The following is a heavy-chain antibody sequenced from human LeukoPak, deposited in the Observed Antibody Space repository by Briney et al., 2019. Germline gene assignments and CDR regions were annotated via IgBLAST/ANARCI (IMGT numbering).Heavy chain of an antibody. CDR1: GGSISSYY. CDR3: ARVSGYDWESFYDY. V-gene: IGHV4-59*01. J-gene: IGHJ4*02. Sequence: SETLSLTCTVSGGSISSYYWSWIRQPLGKGLEWIGYIYYSRSTNYNPSLKSRVTISVDTSKNQFSLKLSSVTAADTAVYYCARVSGYDWESFYDYWGQGTLVTVSS. CDR2: IYYSRST. D-gene: IGHD5-12*01.